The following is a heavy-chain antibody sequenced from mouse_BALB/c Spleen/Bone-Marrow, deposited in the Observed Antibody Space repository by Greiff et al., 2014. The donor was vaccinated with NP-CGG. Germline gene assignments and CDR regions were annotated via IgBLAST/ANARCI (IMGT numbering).Heavy chain of an antibody. CDR1: GYTFTSYW. Sequence: VQLVESGAELVKPGAPVKLSCKASGYTFTSYWVNWVKQRPGRGLEWIGRIDPSDSETHYNQKFKDKATLTVDKSSSTAYIQLSSLTSEDSAVYYCARSHGYYPYWYFDVWGAGTTVTVSS. D-gene: IGHD2-3*01. CDR2: IDPSDSET. V-gene: IGHV1-69*02. CDR3: ARSHGYYPYWYFDV. J-gene: IGHJ1*01.